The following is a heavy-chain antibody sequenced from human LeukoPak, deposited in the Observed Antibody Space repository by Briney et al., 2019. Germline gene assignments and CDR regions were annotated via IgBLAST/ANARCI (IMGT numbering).Heavy chain of an antibody. Sequence: SETLSLTCAVNGGSFSGFYWTWIRQSPGGGLEWIGEIIHTGKTNYKPSLSGRVTILLDTSKHQFSLKLSSVTAADTAVYYCARGLSSGWVDYWGQGTLVTVSS. J-gene: IGHJ4*02. CDR3: ARGLSSGWVDY. D-gene: IGHD6-19*01. CDR2: IIHTGKT. CDR1: GGSFSGFY. V-gene: IGHV4-34*01.